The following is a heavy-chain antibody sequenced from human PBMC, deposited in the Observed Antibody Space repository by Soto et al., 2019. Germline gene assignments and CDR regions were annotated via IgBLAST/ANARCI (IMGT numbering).Heavy chain of an antibody. D-gene: IGHD3-10*01. V-gene: IGHV4-39*02. CDR2: AYSFGSA. J-gene: IGHJ4*02. Sequence: PSETLSLTCTVSGGIVNNRRDYWAWIRQPPGKGLEWVGTAYSFGSAYYNPSLRSRVAISVDTSKNDFSLKLDSVTAADTAIYYCARSESSXHQGDIFDSWGQGTLVTVSS. CDR3: ARSESSXHQGDIFDS. CDR1: GGIVNNRRDY.